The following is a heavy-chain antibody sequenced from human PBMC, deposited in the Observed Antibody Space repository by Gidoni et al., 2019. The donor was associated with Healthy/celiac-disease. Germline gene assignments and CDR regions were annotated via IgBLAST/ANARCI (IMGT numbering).Heavy chain of an antibody. CDR3: ARLCSGGSCYSRMSDY. J-gene: IGHJ4*02. Sequence: QVQLQQWCAGLLKPSETLSLTCAVYGGSFSGYYWSWIRQPPGKGLEWIGEINHSGSTNYNPSLKSRVTISVDTSKNQFSLKLSSVTAADTAVYYCARLCSGGSCYSRMSDYWGQGTLVTVSS. CDR1: GGSFSGYY. CDR2: INHSGST. D-gene: IGHD2-15*01. V-gene: IGHV4-34*01.